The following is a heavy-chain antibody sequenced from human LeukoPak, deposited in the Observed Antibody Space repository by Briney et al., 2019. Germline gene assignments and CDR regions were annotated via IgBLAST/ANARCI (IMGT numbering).Heavy chain of an antibody. Sequence: SETLSLTCAVYGGSFSGYYWSWIRQPPGNGLEWIGEINHSGSTNYNPPLKSRVTISVDTSKNQFSLKLSSVTAADTAVYYCARGAEEAFDIWGQGTMVTVSS. D-gene: IGHD6-25*01. CDR3: ARGAEEAFDI. J-gene: IGHJ3*02. CDR2: INHSGST. V-gene: IGHV4-34*01. CDR1: GGSFSGYY.